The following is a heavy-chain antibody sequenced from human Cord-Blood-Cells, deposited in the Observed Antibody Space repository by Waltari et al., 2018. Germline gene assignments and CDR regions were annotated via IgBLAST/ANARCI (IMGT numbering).Heavy chain of an antibody. CDR2: INPNSGGT. J-gene: IGHJ5*02. V-gene: IGHV1-2*02. CDR3: ARDRKDIVVVPAAIWFDP. Sequence: QVQLVQSGAEVKKPGASVKVSCKASGYTFTGYYMHWVRQAPGQGLEWMGWINPNSGGTNYAQKFQGRVTMTRDTSISTAYMELSRLRSDDTAVYYGARDRKDIVVVPAAIWFDPWGQGTLVTVSS. D-gene: IGHD2-2*01. CDR1: GYTFTGYY.